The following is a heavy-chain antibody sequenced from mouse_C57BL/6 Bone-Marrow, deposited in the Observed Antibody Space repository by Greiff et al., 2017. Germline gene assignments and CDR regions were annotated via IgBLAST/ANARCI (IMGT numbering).Heavy chain of an antibody. CDR3: ASYDYDGGFAY. Sequence: VQLKESGPGPVAPSQSLSITCTVSGFSLTSYGVDWVRQSPGKGLEWLGVIWGVGSTNYNSALKSRLSISKDNSKSPGFLKMNSRQTDDTAMYYCASYDYDGGFAYWGQGTLVTVSA. CDR2: IWGVGST. D-gene: IGHD2-4*01. CDR1: GFSLTSYG. J-gene: IGHJ3*01. V-gene: IGHV2-6*01.